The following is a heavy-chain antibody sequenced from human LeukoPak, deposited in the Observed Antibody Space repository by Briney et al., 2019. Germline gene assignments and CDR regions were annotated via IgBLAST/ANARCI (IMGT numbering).Heavy chain of an antibody. Sequence: GGSLRLSCAASGFTVITNDMTWVRQAPGKGLEWVSVLYSDGNTKYADSVQGRFTISRDNSKNTLYLEMNSLSPDDTAVYYCARGVEPLAANTLAYRGQGTLVTVSS. CDR2: LYSDGNT. J-gene: IGHJ4*02. CDR1: GFTVITND. D-gene: IGHD3-16*01. CDR3: ARGVEPLAANTLAY. V-gene: IGHV3-53*01.